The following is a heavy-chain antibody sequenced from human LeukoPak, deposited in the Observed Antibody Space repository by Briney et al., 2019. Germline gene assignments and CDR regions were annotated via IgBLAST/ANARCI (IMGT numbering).Heavy chain of an antibody. J-gene: IGHJ6*02. V-gene: IGHV1-24*01. CDR3: ATGTPKEFYYYGMDV. D-gene: IGHD3-10*01. CDR1: GGTFSSYA. Sequence: ASVKVSCKASGGTFSSYAISWVRQAPGQGLEWMGGFDPEDGETIYAQKFQGRVTMTEDTSTDTAYMELSSLRSEDTAVYYCATGTPKEFYYYGMDVWGQGTTVTVSS. CDR2: FDPEDGET.